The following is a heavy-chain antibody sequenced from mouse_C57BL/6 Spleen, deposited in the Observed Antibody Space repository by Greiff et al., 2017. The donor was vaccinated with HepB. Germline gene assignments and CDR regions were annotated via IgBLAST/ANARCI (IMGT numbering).Heavy chain of an antibody. CDR1: GYSNTSGYY. D-gene: IGHD1-1*01. J-gene: IGHJ1*03. CDR2: ISYDGSN. V-gene: IGHV3-6*01. Sequence: EVQLQQSGPGLVKPSQSLSLTCSVTGYSNTSGYYWNWIRQFPGNKLEWMGYISYDGSNNYNPSLKNRISITRDTSKNQFFLKLNSVTTEDTATYYCAIYYGSSYRYFDVWGTGTTVTVSS. CDR3: AIYYGSSYRYFDV.